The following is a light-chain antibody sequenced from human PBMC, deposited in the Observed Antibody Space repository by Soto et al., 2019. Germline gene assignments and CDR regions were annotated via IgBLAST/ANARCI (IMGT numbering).Light chain of an antibody. CDR2: GNS. V-gene: IGLV1-40*01. CDR1: SSNIGAGYD. J-gene: IGLJ1*01. CDR3: QSYDSSLSGSYV. Sequence: QAVVTQPPSVSGAPGQRVTISCTGSSSNIGAGYDVHWYQQLPGTAPKLLIYGNSNRPSGVPDRFSGSKSGTSASLAITGLQAEDEEDYYCQSYDSSLSGSYVFATGTKLTVL.